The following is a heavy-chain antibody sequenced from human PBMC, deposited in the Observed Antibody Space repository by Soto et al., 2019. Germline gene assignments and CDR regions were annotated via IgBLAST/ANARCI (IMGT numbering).Heavy chain of an antibody. V-gene: IGHV4-34*01. CDR1: GGSFSGYY. J-gene: IGHJ4*02. CDR3: ARSEYWAYYYGSGSYNY. D-gene: IGHD3-10*01. CDR2: INHSGST. Sequence: QVQLQQWGAGLLKPSETLSLTCAVYGGSFSGYYWSWIRQPPGKGLEWIGEINHSGSTNYNPSLKSRVTISVDTSKNQFSLKLSSVTAADTAVYYCARSEYWAYYYGSGSYNYWGQGTLVTVSS.